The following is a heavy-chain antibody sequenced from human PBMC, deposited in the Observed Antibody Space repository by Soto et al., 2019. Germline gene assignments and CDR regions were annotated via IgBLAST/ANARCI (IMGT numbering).Heavy chain of an antibody. CDR1: RFTVSSND. CDR3: ARAVSRRLQLLFVFDS. V-gene: IGHV3-53*01. D-gene: IGHD1-1*01. Sequence: WRSLRLASAAYRFTVSSNDMSWVSQAPGKGLEWDSFIYSGGSTSYAESGKGRCPISRYNSKNTLNLKMTGLRAEDTAVYYCARAVSRRLQLLFVFDSWGQGTLVTVSS. CDR2: IYSGGST. J-gene: IGHJ4*02.